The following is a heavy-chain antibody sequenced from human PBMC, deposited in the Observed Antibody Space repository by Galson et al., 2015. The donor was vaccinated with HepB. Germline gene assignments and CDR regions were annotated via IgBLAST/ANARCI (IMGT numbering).Heavy chain of an antibody. CDR3: AGDDKLSGHDWGYGHNFGHHGNFDS. Sequence: SVKVSCKASGYTFTGYYLHWVRQAPGQGLEWMGRINPNSGDTNYAREFQGRVTMTRDTSITTAFMELTRLRSDDTAVYYCAGDDKLSGHDWGYGHNFGHHGNFDSWGQGSLVIVSS. CDR1: GYTFTGYY. J-gene: IGHJ4*02. D-gene: IGHD5-12*01. V-gene: IGHV1-2*06. CDR2: INPNSGDT.